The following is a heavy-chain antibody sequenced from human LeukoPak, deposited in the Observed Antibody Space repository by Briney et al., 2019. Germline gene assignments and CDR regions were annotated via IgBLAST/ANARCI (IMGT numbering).Heavy chain of an antibody. J-gene: IGHJ4*02. D-gene: IGHD1-14*01. Sequence: PSETLSLTCTVSGGSISNYYWSWIRQSPGKGLEWIAYIFYNGNTNYNPSLKSRVTISVDTSKNQFSLKLSSVTAAHTAVYYCARSGRIGASDSWGQGSLVTVSS. CDR2: IFYNGNT. CDR1: GGSISNYY. V-gene: IGHV4-59*01. CDR3: ARSGRIGASDS.